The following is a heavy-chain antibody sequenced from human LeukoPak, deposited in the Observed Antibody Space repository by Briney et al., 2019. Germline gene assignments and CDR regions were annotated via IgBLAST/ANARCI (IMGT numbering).Heavy chain of an antibody. CDR1: GFTFSSYA. Sequence: RAGGSLRLSCAASGFTFSSYAMHWVRQAPGKGLVWVSRINTDGSSTSYADSVKGRFTISRDNAKNTLYLQMNSLRVEDTAVFYCAKTTGDFWSRGVFDYWGQGTLVTVSS. J-gene: IGHJ4*02. CDR3: AKTTGDFWSRGVFDY. D-gene: IGHD3-3*01. V-gene: IGHV3-74*01. CDR2: INTDGSST.